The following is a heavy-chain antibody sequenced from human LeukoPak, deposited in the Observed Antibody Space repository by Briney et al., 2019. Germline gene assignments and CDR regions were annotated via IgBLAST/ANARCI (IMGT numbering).Heavy chain of an antibody. Sequence: SETLSLTCAVSGYSISSGYYWGWIRQPPGKGLEWIGSIYHSGSTYYNPSLRSRVTISVDTSKNQFSLKLSSVTAADTAVYYCARQVVEMATISAFDIWGQGTMVTVSS. V-gene: IGHV4-38-2*01. CDR3: ARQVVEMATISAFDI. D-gene: IGHD5-24*01. CDR2: IYHSGST. J-gene: IGHJ3*02. CDR1: GYSISSGYY.